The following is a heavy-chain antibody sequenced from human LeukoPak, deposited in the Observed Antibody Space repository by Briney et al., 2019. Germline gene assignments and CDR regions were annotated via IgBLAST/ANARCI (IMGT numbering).Heavy chain of an antibody. CDR3: ARDDFYDSSGYLSPLYYYYGMDV. V-gene: IGHV3-30*19. CDR1: GFTFSSYG. CDR2: IWYDGSNK. D-gene: IGHD3-22*01. J-gene: IGHJ6*02. Sequence: GGSLRLSCAASGFTFSSYGMHWVRQAPGKGLEWVAVIWYDGSNKYYADSVKGRFTISRDNSKNTLYLQMNSLRAEDTAVYYCARDDFYDSSGYLSPLYYYYGMDVWGQGTTVTVSS.